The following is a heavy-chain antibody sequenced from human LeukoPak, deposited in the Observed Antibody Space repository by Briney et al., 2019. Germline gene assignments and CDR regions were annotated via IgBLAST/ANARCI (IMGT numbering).Heavy chain of an antibody. CDR1: GFTFSNHA. CDR2: IGRGSDWT. CDR3: VKEGSYYLDV. J-gene: IGHJ6*03. V-gene: IGHV3-23*01. Sequence: GGSLRLSCEASGFTFSNHAMAWVRQAPGRGLEWVSSIGRGSDWTLFADSVKGRFTISRDNSKNALYLQLNSPGAEDTAIYYCVKEGSYYLDVWGKGTTVTVSS.